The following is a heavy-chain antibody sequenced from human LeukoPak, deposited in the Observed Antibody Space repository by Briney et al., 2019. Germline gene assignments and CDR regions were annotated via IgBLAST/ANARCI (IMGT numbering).Heavy chain of an antibody. V-gene: IGHV3-7*03. CDR1: GFTFSSYW. Sequence: GGSLRLSCAASGFTFSSYWMNWARQAPGKGLEWVASINYNGNVNYYVDSVKGRFTISRDNAKNSLYLQMSNLRAEDTAVYFCARGGGLDVWGQGATVTVSS. D-gene: IGHD3-16*01. CDR3: ARGGGLDV. CDR2: INYNGNVN. J-gene: IGHJ6*02.